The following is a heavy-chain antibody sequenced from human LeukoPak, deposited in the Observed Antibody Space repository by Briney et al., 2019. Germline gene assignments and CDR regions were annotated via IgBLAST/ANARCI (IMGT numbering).Heavy chain of an antibody. V-gene: IGHV3-74*01. CDR3: ARGGLAVIRCPEV. Sequence: QPGGSLRLSCAASGFTFSSYWMPWVRQAPGKGLVWVSRINSDGSSTSYADSVKGRFTISRDNAKNTLYLQMNSLRAEDTAVYYCARGGLAVIRCPEVWGQGTLVTVSS. CDR2: INSDGSST. D-gene: IGHD2-2*02. CDR1: GFTFSSYW. J-gene: IGHJ4*02.